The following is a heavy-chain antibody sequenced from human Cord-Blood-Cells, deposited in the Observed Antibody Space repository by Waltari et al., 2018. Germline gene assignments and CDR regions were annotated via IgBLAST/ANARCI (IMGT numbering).Heavy chain of an antibody. CDR1: VCTFSRSA. D-gene: IGHD3-16*01. V-gene: IGHV3-30-3*02. J-gene: IGHJ5*02. CDR3: ATTPPGMWGWFDP. CDR2: ISYDGSNK. Sequence: QVQLMESGVGAVQPGGAQSLYCAAYVCTFSRSAMHWVSQAPGKGLECVAVISYDGSNKYCADSVKCRFTIPRDNSKITLYLQMNSLRAEDTAVYYCATTPPGMWGWFDPWGQGTLVTVSS.